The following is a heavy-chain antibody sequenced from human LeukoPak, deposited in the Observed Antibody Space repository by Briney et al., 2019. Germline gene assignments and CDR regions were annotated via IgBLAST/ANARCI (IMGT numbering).Heavy chain of an antibody. V-gene: IGHV1-18*01. J-gene: IGHJ4*02. D-gene: IGHD2-21*02. CDR1: GYTFTSYG. Sequence: ASVKVSCKASGYTFTSYGISWVRQAPGQGLEWMGWISAYNGNTNYAQKLQGRVTMTTDTSTSTAYMELRSLRAEDTAVYYCRSVVVTARYYFDYWGQGTLVTVSS. CDR3: RSVVVTARYYFDY. CDR2: ISAYNGNT.